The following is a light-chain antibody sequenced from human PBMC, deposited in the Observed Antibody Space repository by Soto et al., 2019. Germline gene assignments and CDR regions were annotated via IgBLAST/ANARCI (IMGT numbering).Light chain of an antibody. V-gene: IGKV3-11*01. Sequence: EIVLTQSPDTLSLSPGERATLXXWASHSVTTHLAWFQQRPGQAPRVXIYGASSRATGIPDRFSASGSGTDFTLTISDVQPEDFALYYCHQRQSWPRTFGQGTKVEIK. CDR2: GAS. CDR1: HSVTTH. CDR3: HQRQSWPRT. J-gene: IGKJ1*01.